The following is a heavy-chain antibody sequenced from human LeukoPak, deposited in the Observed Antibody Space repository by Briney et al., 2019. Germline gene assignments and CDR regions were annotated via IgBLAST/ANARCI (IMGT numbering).Heavy chain of an antibody. V-gene: IGHV4-4*02. CDR3: AREAKVRGVSSGMDV. D-gene: IGHD3-10*01. J-gene: IGHJ6*02. Sequence: SGTLSLTCAVSGGSITSSDWWSWVRQPPGKGLEWIGEIYHSGSTNYNPSLKSRVTISVDKSKNQCSLKLSSVTAADTAVYYCAREAKVRGVSSGMDVWGQGTTVTVSS. CDR2: IYHSGST. CDR1: GGSITSSDW.